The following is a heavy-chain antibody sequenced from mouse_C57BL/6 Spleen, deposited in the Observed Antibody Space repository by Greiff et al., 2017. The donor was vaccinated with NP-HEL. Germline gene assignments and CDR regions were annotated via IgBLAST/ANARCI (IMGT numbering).Heavy chain of an antibody. CDR3: ARRGELGRYAMDY. J-gene: IGHJ4*01. D-gene: IGHD4-1*01. Sequence: QVQLQQPGAELVRPGSSVKLSCKASGYTFTSYWMDWVQPRPGQGLAWIGNIYPSDSETHYNQKFKDKATLTVDKSSSTAYMQLSSLTSEDSAVYYCARRGELGRYAMDYWGQGTSVTVSS. CDR2: IYPSDSET. V-gene: IGHV1-61*01. CDR1: GYTFTSYW.